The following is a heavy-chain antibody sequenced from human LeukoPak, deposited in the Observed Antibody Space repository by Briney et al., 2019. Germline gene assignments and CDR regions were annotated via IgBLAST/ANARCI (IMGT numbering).Heavy chain of an antibody. CDR1: GFTFSSYA. D-gene: IGHD6-19*01. CDR3: ARDVIAVGGKEFDY. V-gene: IGHV3-30*04. J-gene: IGHJ4*02. CDR2: ISYDGSNK. Sequence: HPGGSLRLSCAASGFTFSSYAMHWVRQAPGKGLEWVAVISYDGSNKYYADSVKGRFTISRDNSKNTLYLQMNSLRAEDTAVYYCARDVIAVGGKEFDYWGQGTLVTVSS.